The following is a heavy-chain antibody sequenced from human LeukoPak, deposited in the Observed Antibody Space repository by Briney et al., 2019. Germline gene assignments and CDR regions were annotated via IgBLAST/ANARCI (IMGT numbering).Heavy chain of an antibody. V-gene: IGHV3-43D*03. Sequence: GGSLRLSCAASGFTFDDYAMHWVRQAPGKGLEWVSLISWDGGSTYYADSVKGRFTISRDNSKNSLYLQMNSLRAEDTALYYCAKDLVRGVTNYYYYYGMDVWGQGTTVTVSS. CDR2: ISWDGGST. CDR3: AKDLVRGVTNYYYYYGMDV. D-gene: IGHD3-10*01. CDR1: GFTFDDYA. J-gene: IGHJ6*02.